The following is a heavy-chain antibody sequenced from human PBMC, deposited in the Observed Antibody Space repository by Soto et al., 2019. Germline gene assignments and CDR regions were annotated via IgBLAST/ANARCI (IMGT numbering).Heavy chain of an antibody. Sequence: GGSLRLSCAASGFTFSSYGMHWVRQAPGKGLEWVAVIWYDGSNKYYADSVKGRFTISRDNSKNTLYLQMNSLRAEDTAVYYCARDLVYYGPGSVPAMDVWGQGTTFTSP. D-gene: IGHD3-10*01. CDR1: GFTFSSYG. J-gene: IGHJ6*02. CDR2: IWYDGSNK. CDR3: ARDLVYYGPGSVPAMDV. V-gene: IGHV3-33*01.